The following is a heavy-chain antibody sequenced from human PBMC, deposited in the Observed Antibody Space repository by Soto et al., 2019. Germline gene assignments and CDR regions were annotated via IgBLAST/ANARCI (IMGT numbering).Heavy chain of an antibody. Sequence: PGGSLRLSCAASGFTFSSDGMHWVRQAPGKGLEGGAVIWYDGSNKYYADSVKGRFTISRDNSKNTLYLPMHSLRAEDTAVYYCAREPAVAGTWGHSYYYGMDVWGQGTTVTIS. J-gene: IGHJ6*02. V-gene: IGHV3-33*01. D-gene: IGHD6-19*01. CDR1: GFTFSSDG. CDR3: AREPAVAGTWGHSYYYGMDV. CDR2: IWYDGSNK.